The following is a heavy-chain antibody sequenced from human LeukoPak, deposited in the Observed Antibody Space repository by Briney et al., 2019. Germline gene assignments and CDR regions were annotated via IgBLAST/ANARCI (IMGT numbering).Heavy chain of an antibody. J-gene: IGHJ3*02. Sequence: SETLSLTCTVSGGSISSYYWSWIRQPAGKGLEWIGRIYTSGSTNYNPSLKSRVTMSVDTSKNQFSLKLSSVTATDTAVYYCARAPKYSSGSAFDIWGQGTMVTASS. CDR1: GGSISSYY. V-gene: IGHV4-4*07. CDR2: IYTSGST. D-gene: IGHD6-19*01. CDR3: ARAPKYSSGSAFDI.